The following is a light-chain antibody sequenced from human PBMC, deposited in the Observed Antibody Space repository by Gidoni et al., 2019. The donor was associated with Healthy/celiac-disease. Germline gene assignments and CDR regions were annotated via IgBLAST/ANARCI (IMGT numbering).Light chain of an antibody. CDR2: DAS. Sequence: PATLSLSPGERATLSCRASQSVSSYLAWYQQKPGQAPRLLIYDASNRATGIPARFSGSGSGTDFTLTISSLEPEDFAVYYCQQRSNWPPSFGGGTKVEIK. CDR3: QQRSNWPPS. J-gene: IGKJ4*01. V-gene: IGKV3-11*01. CDR1: QSVSSY.